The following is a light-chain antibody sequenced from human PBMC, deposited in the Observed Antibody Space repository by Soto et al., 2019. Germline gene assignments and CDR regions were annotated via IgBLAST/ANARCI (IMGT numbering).Light chain of an antibody. CDR3: TSYAGSNNLDV. J-gene: IGLJ1*01. V-gene: IGLV2-8*01. CDR1: SSDVGGYNY. Sequence: QSALTQPPSASGSPGQPVTISCTGTSSDVGGYNYVSWYQQHPGKAPKLIIYEVTMRPSGVPDRFSGSKSGNTASLTVSGLQAEDEAYYYCTSYAGSNNLDVFGTGTKLTVL. CDR2: EVT.